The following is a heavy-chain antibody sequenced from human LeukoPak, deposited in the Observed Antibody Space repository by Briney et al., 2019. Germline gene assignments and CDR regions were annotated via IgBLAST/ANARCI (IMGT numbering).Heavy chain of an antibody. V-gene: IGHV3-30-3*01. CDR2: ISYDGSNK. CDR3: AREVVAAAGTGWFDP. D-gene: IGHD6-13*01. J-gene: IGHJ5*02. CDR1: GFTFSSYA. Sequence: GGSLRLSCAASGFTFSSYAMHWVRQAPGKGLEWVAVISYDGSNKYYADSVKGRFTISRDNSKNTLYLQMNSLRAEDTAVYYCAREVVAAAGTGWFDPWGQGTLVTVSS.